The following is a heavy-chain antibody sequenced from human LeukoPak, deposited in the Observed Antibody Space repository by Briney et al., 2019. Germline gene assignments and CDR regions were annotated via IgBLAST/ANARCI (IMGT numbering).Heavy chain of an antibody. J-gene: IGHJ4*02. D-gene: IGHD7-27*01. CDR1: GGSFSGYY. Sequence: SETLSLTCAVYGGSFSGYYWSWIRQPPGKGLEWIGEINHSGSTNYNPSLKRRVIISVDTSKNQFSLKLSPVTAAATAVSYCAGRQNWGPIGDFDYWGQGTLVTVSS. CDR2: INHSGST. V-gene: IGHV4-34*01. CDR3: AGRQNWGPIGDFDY.